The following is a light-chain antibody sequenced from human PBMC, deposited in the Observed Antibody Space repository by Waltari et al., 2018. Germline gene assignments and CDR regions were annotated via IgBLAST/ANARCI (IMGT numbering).Light chain of an antibody. Sequence: DIQMTQSPSFLSASVGYRITITCRASQGIITYLNWYQQTPGKAPKVLIYSASTLQSGVPLRFSGTGSGTNFTLTISSLQPEDFATYSCQQTYSTPWTFGQGTKVELK. CDR1: QGIITY. CDR2: SAS. CDR3: QQTYSTPWT. J-gene: IGKJ1*01. V-gene: IGKV1-39*01.